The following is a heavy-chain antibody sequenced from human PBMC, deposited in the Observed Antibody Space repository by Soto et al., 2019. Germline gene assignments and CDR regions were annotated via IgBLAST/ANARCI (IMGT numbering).Heavy chain of an antibody. D-gene: IGHD6-19*01. CDR3: ARDLTRYSSSFDY. V-gene: IGHV3-30-3*01. CDR1: GFTFSSYA. J-gene: IGHJ4*02. CDR2: ISYDGSNK. Sequence: QVQLVESGGGVVQPGRSLRLSCAASGFTFSSYAMHWVRQAPGKGLEWVAVISYDGSNKYYADSVKGRFTISRDNSKNPLYLQMNGLRAEDKAVYYCARDLTRYSSSFDYWGQGTLVTVSS.